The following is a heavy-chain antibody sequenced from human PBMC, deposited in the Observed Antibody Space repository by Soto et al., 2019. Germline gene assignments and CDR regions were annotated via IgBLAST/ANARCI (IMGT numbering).Heavy chain of an antibody. CDR2: ISYDGSNK. D-gene: IGHD2-2*01. Sequence: AGGSLRLSCAASGFTFSSYAMRRVRQAPGKGLEWVAVISYDGSNKYYADSVKGRVTITADESTSTAYMELSSLRSEDTAVYYCASGGGCSSTSCYAIYYYGMDVWGQGTTVTVSS. J-gene: IGHJ6*02. CDR3: ASGGGCSSTSCYAIYYYGMDV. CDR1: GFTFSSYA. V-gene: IGHV3-30-3*01.